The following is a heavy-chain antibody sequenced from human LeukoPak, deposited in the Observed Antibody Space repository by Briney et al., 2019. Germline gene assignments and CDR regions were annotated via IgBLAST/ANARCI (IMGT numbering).Heavy chain of an antibody. V-gene: IGHV3-23*01. CDR3: AKGYDFLDY. J-gene: IGHJ4*02. D-gene: IGHD3-3*01. Sequence: GASLRLSCAASGFTFSSYAMSWARQAPGKGLEWVSDISGSGGNTYYADSGKGRFTISRDNSKNTLSLQMNSLRAEDTAVYYCAKGYDFLDYWGQGTLVTVSS. CDR2: ISGSGGNT. CDR1: GFTFSSYA.